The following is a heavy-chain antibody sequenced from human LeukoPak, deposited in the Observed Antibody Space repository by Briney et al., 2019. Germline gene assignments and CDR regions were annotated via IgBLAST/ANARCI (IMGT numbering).Heavy chain of an antibody. CDR3: ARSPLMVRGANWFDP. CDR1: GGSISSGGSS. Sequence: SQTLSLTCAVSGGSISSGGSSWSWTRQPPGKGLEWIGYIYHSGNTYYNPSLKSRVTISVDRSKNQFSLKLSSVTAADTAVYYCARSPLMVRGANWFDPWGQGTLVTVSS. J-gene: IGHJ5*02. D-gene: IGHD3-10*01. CDR2: IYHSGNT. V-gene: IGHV4-30-2*01.